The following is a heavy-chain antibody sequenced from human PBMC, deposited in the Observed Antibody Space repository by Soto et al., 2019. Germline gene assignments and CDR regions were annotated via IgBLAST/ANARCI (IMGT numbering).Heavy chain of an antibody. CDR1: GGSVSRGGYY. Sequence: SETLCLTCTVSGGSVSRGGYYWSWVRQHPGKGLECIGYISDSGSTYYNPSLKSRVTISIDTSENQFSLKLSSVTAADTAVYYCARDRNYGSGRFDYWGQGTLVTVSS. V-gene: IGHV4-31*03. J-gene: IGHJ4*02. D-gene: IGHD3-10*01. CDR2: ISDSGST. CDR3: ARDRNYGSGRFDY.